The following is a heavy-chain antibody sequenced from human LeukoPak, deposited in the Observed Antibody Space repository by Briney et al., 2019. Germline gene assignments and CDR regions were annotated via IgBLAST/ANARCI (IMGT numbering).Heavy chain of an antibody. CDR2: IIPIFGTA. CDR3: ARDFDYRTDTDY. D-gene: IGHD4-11*01. CDR1: GGTFSSYA. J-gene: IGHJ4*02. Sequence: SVKVSCKASGGTFSSYAISWVRQAPGQGLEWMGGIIPIFGTANYAQKFQGRVTITADKSTSTAYMELSSLRSDDTAVYYCARDFDYRTDTDYWGQGTLVTVSS. V-gene: IGHV1-69*06.